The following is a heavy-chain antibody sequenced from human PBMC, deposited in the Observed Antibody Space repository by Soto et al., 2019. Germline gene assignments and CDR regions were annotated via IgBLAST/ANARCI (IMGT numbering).Heavy chain of an antibody. CDR2: IIPIFGTA. D-gene: IGHD1-7*01. V-gene: IGHV1-69*01. CDR3: ASPKVPGTTYTDAFDI. J-gene: IGHJ3*02. CDR1: GGTLISYA. Sequence: VKRSCKAFGGTLISYASSWVRQAPGQGLEWMGGIIPIFGTANYAQKFQGRVTITADESTSTAYMELSSLRSEDTAVYYCASPKVPGTTYTDAFDIWGQGTMVTVSS.